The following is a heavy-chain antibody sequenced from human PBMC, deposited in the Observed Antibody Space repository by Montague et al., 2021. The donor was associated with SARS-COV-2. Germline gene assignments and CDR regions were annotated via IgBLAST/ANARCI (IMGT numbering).Heavy chain of an antibody. CDR3: ARFWCGSVDM. V-gene: IGHV4-59*01. J-gene: IGHJ4*02. D-gene: IGHD3-3*01. Sequence: SETLSLTCSFSGGSIRSYYWSWIRLPPGKALEWIGYIYYTGETTXXPSLKSRVTISVDTSRSQFSLRLTSVTAADTAVYFCARFWCGSVDMWSQGTLVTVSS. CDR1: GGSIRSYY. CDR2: IYYTGET.